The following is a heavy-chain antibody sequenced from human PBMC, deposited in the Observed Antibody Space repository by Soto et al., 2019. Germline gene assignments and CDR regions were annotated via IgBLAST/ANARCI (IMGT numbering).Heavy chain of an antibody. V-gene: IGHV4-59*01. CDR3: ARVLTGTASDAFDI. J-gene: IGHJ3*02. D-gene: IGHD1-1*01. Sequence: SETLSLTCTVSGGSISSYYWSWIRQPPGKGLEWIGYIYYSGSTNYNPSLKSRVTISVDTSKNQFSLKLSSVTAAETAVYYCARVLTGTASDAFDIWGQGTMVTVSS. CDR1: GGSISSYY. CDR2: IYYSGST.